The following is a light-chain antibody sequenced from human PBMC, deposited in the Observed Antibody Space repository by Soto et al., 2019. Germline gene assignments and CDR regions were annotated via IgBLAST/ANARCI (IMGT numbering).Light chain of an antibody. CDR3: QQRSDWPLT. CDR2: DAS. Sequence: ETVLTQSPATLSLSPGERATLSCRASQSVSSYLAWYQWKPGQAPRLLIYDASNRATGIPARFSGSGSGTDFTLTISSLEPEDFAAYYCQQRSDWPLTFGGGTKVEIK. V-gene: IGKV3-11*01. CDR1: QSVSSY. J-gene: IGKJ4*01.